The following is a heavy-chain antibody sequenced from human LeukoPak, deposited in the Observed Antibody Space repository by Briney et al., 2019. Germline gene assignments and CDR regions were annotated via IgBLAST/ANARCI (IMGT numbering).Heavy chain of an antibody. Sequence: GGSLRLSCVASGFTFSSYGMHWVRQAPGKGLEWVAFIRYDGSNKYYADSVKGRFTISRDNSKNTLYLQMNSLRAEDTAVYYCAKLKGDPFDYWGQGTLVTVSS. CDR3: AKLKGDPFDY. CDR1: GFTFSSYG. J-gene: IGHJ4*02. V-gene: IGHV3-30*02. D-gene: IGHD3-16*01. CDR2: IRYDGSNK.